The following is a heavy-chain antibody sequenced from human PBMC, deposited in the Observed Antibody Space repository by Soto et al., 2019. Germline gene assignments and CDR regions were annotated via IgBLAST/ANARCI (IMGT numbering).Heavy chain of an antibody. D-gene: IGHD3-3*02. V-gene: IGHV1-18*04. CDR3: ARDVSATAAFLWDF. CDR1: GYTFGNFG. J-gene: IGHJ4*02. Sequence: QVQLVQSGAVVRKPGASVKVSCRGSGYTFGNFGISWLREAPGQGLEWMGWISAYNGNTHYAQRLQGRVTLTTDTSRSTGYMELRSLTPDDTAVYFCARDVSATAAFLWDFWGQGTLVTVSS. CDR2: ISAYNGNT.